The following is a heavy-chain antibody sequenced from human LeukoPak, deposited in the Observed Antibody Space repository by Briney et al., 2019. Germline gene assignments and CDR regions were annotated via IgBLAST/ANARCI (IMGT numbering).Heavy chain of an antibody. CDR2: TYYSGST. CDR3: ARDSIVVRGVFDY. CDR1: GGSISSGDYY. J-gene: IGHJ4*02. Sequence: SQTLSLTCTVSGGSISSGDYYWSWIRQPPGKGLEWIGYTYYSGSTYYNPSLKSRVTISVDTSKNQFSLKLSSVTAADTAVYYCARDSIVVRGVFDYWGQGTLVTVSS. D-gene: IGHD3-10*01. V-gene: IGHV4-30-4*01.